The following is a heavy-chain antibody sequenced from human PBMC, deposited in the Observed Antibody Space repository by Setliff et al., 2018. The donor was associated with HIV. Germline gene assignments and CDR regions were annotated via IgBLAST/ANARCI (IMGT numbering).Heavy chain of an antibody. V-gene: IGHV1-69-2*01. CDR3: ATLDYYGSQTYNLALHY. D-gene: IGHD3-10*01. CDR2: VDPKNGKT. J-gene: IGHJ4*02. CDR1: GYTFTDYY. Sequence: ASVKVSCKASGYTFTDYYMHWVQQAPGKGLEWMGRVDPKNGKTLYAENLRGRITITADTSTNTAYMELNSLRSEDTAMYYCATLDYYGSQTYNLALHYWGQGTLVTVSS.